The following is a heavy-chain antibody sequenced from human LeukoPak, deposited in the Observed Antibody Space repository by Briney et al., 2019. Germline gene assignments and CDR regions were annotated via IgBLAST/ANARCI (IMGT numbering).Heavy chain of an antibody. J-gene: IGHJ4*02. CDR1: GGSISSSLYY. CDR3: ARHEWQQLVKFDY. CDR2: PYYSGRT. V-gene: IGHV4-39*01. Sequence: SETVSLTCTVSGGSISSSLYYWVWIRQPPGKGVEGFGTPYYSGRTYYDPSLRGRVTISVDTSKNDFSLKVRSGTAADTSVYYCARHEWQQLVKFDYWGQGALVTVSS. D-gene: IGHD6-13*01.